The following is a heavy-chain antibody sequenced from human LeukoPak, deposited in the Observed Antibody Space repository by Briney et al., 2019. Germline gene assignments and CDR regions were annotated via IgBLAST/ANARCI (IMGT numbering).Heavy chain of an antibody. D-gene: IGHD3-10*01. CDR3: ARDPSSFGGRFDP. CDR1: GGSISSYY. J-gene: IGHJ5*02. CDR2: IYSSGST. Sequence: PSETLSLTCTVSGGSISSYYWNWIRQPAGKGLEWIGRIYSSGSTNYNPSLKSRATMSVDTSKNQFSLKLSSVTAADTAVYYCARDPSSFGGRFDPWAREPWSPSPQ. V-gene: IGHV4-4*07.